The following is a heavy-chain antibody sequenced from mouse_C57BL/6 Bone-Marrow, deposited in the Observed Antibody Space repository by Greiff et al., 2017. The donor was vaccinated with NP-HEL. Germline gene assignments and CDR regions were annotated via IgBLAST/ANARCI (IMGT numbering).Heavy chain of an antibody. J-gene: IGHJ3*01. V-gene: IGHV5-4*01. CDR1: GFTFSSYA. Sequence: EVKVEESGGGLVKPGGSLKLSCAASGFTFSSYAMSWVRQTPEKRLEWVATISDGGSYTYYPDNVKGRFTISRDNAKNNLYLQMSHLKSEDTAMYYCARDRSYGGFAYWGQGTLVTVSA. D-gene: IGHD1-1*01. CDR2: ISDGGSYT. CDR3: ARDRSYGGFAY.